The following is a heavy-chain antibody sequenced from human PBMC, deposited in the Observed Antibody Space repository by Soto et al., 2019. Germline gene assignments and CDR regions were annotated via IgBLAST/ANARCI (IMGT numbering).Heavy chain of an antibody. D-gene: IGHD6-6*01. CDR1: GGSFSGYY. Sequence: SETLSLTCAVYGGSFSGYYWSWIRQPPGKGLEWIGEINHSGSTNYNPSLKSRVTISVDTSKNQFSLKLSSVTAADTAVYYCARTSKFEYWGQGTLVTVSS. CDR3: ARTSKFEY. J-gene: IGHJ4*02. CDR2: INHSGST. V-gene: IGHV4-34*01.